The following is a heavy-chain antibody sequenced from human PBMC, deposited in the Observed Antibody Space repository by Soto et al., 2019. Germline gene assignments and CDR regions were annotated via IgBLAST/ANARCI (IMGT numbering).Heavy chain of an antibody. D-gene: IGHD2-2*01. Sequence: SVKVSCKASGGTFSSYAISWVRQAPGQGLEWMGGIIPSFGTANYAQKLQGRVTITADESTSTAYMELSSLRSEDTAVYYCARGRRGKTVVPAAPPVRDFYYGMDVWGQGTTVTVSS. CDR3: ARGRRGKTVVPAAPPVRDFYYGMDV. CDR2: IIPSFGTA. CDR1: GGTFSSYA. V-gene: IGHV1-69*13. J-gene: IGHJ6*02.